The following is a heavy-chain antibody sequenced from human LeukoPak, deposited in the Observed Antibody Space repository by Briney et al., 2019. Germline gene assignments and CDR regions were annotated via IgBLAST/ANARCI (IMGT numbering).Heavy chain of an antibody. CDR1: GGSISRYY. V-gene: IGHV4-30-4*08. D-gene: IGHD3-9*01. J-gene: IGHJ3*02. CDR2: IYYSGST. CDR3: ARGFDGHNAFDI. Sequence: SETLSLTCTVSGGSISRYYWSWIRQPPGKGLEWIGYIYYSGSTSYNPSLKSRVTISVDTSKNQFSLRLSSVTAADTAVYHCARGFDGHNAFDIWGQGTMVTVSS.